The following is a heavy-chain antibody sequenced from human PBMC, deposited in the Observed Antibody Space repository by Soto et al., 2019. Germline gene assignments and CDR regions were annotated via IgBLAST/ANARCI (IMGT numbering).Heavy chain of an antibody. CDR2: ISAYNGNT. J-gene: IGHJ3*02. CDR1: GYTFTSYG. Sequence: ASVKVSCKASGYTFTSYGISWVRQAPGQGLEWMGWISAYNGNTNYAQKLQGRVTMTTDTSTSTAYMELRSLRSDDTAVYYCARLYYYDSSGYYTPRAAFDIWGQGTMVTVSS. V-gene: IGHV1-18*04. CDR3: ARLYYYDSSGYYTPRAAFDI. D-gene: IGHD3-22*01.